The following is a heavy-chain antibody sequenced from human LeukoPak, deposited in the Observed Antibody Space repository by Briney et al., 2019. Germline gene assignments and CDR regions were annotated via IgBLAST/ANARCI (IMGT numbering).Heavy chain of an antibody. D-gene: IGHD2/OR15-2a*01. CDR1: GGSISSSSYS. Sequence: PSETLSLTCSVSGGSISSSSYSWGWIRQPPGKGLEWIGSIYHSGSTYDNPSLHSRVTISVDTSKHNFSLTLSSVPAADAAVYFCARGWTTWGAFDIWGQGTMVTVSS. CDR3: ARGWTTWGAFDI. J-gene: IGHJ3*02. V-gene: IGHV4-39*07. CDR2: IYHSGST.